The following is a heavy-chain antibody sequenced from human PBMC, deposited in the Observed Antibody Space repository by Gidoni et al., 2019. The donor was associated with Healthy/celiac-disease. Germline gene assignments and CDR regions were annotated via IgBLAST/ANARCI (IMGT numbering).Heavy chain of an antibody. J-gene: IGHJ3*02. V-gene: IGHV5-51*03. CDR3: ARRVTVVLDAFDI. CDR2: IFPGDSDT. Sequence: EVQLVQSGAEVNPPGESLRISCKGSGNSFTTYWIGWVRHKPGKGLEWMVIIFPGDSDTRYSPSFQGQVTISADKSISTAYLQWSSLKAADTAMYYCARRVTVVLDAFDIWGQGTMVTVSS. D-gene: IGHD2-2*01. CDR1: GNSFTTYW.